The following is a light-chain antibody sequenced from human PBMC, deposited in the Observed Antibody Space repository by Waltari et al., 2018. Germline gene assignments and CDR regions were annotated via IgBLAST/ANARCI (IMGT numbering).Light chain of an antibody. CDR2: HAS. V-gene: IGKV3-20*01. CDR1: QGVGKY. CDR3: QKYDFLPAT. Sequence: EIVLTQSPGTLSLSPGERATLSCRASQGVGKYLAWYQQRPGQAPRLLLYHASIRATGIPHRFSGSGFGTDFSLTISRLEPEDFAVYYCQKYDFLPATFGQGTTVEIK. J-gene: IGKJ1*01.